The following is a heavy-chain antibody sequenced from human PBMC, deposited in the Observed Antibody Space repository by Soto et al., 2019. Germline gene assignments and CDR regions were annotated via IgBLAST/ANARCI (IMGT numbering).Heavy chain of an antibody. Sequence: PSETLSLTCAVSGDSISTSYWSWIRQPAGRGLEWIGRFSLSGSTDYNPSLRSRVTMSVDTSKSQLSLKLSSVTAADTAVYYCAREVKQRLGYYYNGLDVWGQGTTVTVSS. CDR1: GDSISTSY. CDR3: AREVKQRLGYYYNGLDV. CDR2: FSLSGST. D-gene: IGHD3-9*01. J-gene: IGHJ6*02. V-gene: IGHV4-4*07.